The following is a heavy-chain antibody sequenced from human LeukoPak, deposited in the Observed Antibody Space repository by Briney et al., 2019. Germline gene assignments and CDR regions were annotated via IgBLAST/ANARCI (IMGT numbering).Heavy chain of an antibody. Sequence: PGGSLRLSCAASGFTFSSYAMHWVRQAPGKGLEWVAVISYDGSNKYYADSVKGRFTISRDNSKNTLYLQMNSLRAEDTAVYYCARVSSQWELHPMGFDYWGQGTLVTVSS. CDR2: ISYDGSNK. V-gene: IGHV3-30-3*01. CDR3: ARVSSQWELHPMGFDY. J-gene: IGHJ4*02. D-gene: IGHD1-26*01. CDR1: GFTFSSYA.